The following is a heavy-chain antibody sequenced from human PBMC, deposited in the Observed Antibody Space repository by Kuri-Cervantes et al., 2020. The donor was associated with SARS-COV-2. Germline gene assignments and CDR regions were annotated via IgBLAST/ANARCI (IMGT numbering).Heavy chain of an antibody. Sequence: SVKVSCKASGGTFSSYAISWVRQAPGQGLEWMGGIIPIFGTANYAQKFQGGVTITTDESTSTAYMELSSLRSEDTAVYYCARDSESGGYSGYDLSYWGQGTLVTVSS. D-gene: IGHD5-12*01. CDR2: IIPIFGTA. CDR1: GGTFSSYA. J-gene: IGHJ4*02. CDR3: ARDSESGGYSGYDLSY. V-gene: IGHV1-69*05.